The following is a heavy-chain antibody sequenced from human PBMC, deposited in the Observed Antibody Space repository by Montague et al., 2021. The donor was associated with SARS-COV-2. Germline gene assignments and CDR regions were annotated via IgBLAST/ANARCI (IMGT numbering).Heavy chain of an antibody. CDR2: VLSSGST. CDR1: GGSIFSNSFY. V-gene: IGHV4-39*01. CDR3: ARSTVGTSHFDY. Sequence: SETLSLTCTVSGGSIFSNSFYWGWIRQSPRQGLEWIGNVLSSGSTFYNPSLRSRVTMSEDMSKNQFSLKLMSVTAADTAVYYCARSTVGTSHFDYWGQGTLVTVSS. D-gene: IGHD1-26*01. J-gene: IGHJ4*02.